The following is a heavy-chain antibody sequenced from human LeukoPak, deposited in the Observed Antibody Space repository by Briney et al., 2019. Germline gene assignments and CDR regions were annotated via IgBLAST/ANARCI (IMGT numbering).Heavy chain of an antibody. Sequence: PSETLSLTCAVSGYSISSGYYWGWIRQPPGKGLEWIGSIYHSGSTYYNPSLKSRVTISVDTSKNQFSLKLSSVTAADTAVYYCATEGPPGGVQIYYYMDVWGKGTTVTVSS. CDR1: GYSISSGYY. V-gene: IGHV4-38-2*02. D-gene: IGHD3-16*01. J-gene: IGHJ6*03. CDR2: IYHSGST. CDR3: ATEGPPGGVQIYYYMDV.